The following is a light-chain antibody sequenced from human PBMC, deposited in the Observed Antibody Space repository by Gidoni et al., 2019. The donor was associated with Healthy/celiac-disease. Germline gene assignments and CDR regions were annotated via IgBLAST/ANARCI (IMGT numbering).Light chain of an antibody. J-gene: IGKJ1*01. CDR2: GAS. CDR3: QQYGSSPWT. CDR1: QSVSSSY. Sequence: EIVLTQSPGTLSLSPGERATLSCRASQSVSSSYLAWYQQKPGQAPRLLIYGASSRATGNPDRFSGSGSGTDFTLTNSRLEPEDFAVYYCQQYGSSPWTFGQGTKVEIK. V-gene: IGKV3-20*01.